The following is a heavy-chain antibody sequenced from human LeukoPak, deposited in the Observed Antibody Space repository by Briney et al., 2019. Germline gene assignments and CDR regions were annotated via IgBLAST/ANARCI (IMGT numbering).Heavy chain of an antibody. V-gene: IGHV3-66*01. CDR3: ASPAHYDVLTGYYSNYDY. D-gene: IGHD3-9*01. CDR2: IYSGGST. Sequence: GGSLRLSCAASGFTVSSNYMSWVRQAAGKGLEWVSVIYSGGSTYYADSVKGRFTISRDNSKNTLYLQMNSLRAEDTAVYYCASPAHYDVLTGYYSNYDYWGQGTLVTVSS. J-gene: IGHJ4*02. CDR1: GFTVSSNY.